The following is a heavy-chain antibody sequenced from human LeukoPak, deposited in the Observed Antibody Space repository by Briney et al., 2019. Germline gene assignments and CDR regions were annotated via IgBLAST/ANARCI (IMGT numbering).Heavy chain of an antibody. CDR1: GFTFSGSA. V-gene: IGHV3-73*01. CDR2: IRSKANSYAT. Sequence: GGSLRLSCAASGFTFSGSAMHWVRQASGKGLEWVGRIRSKANSYATAYAASVKGRFTISRDDSKNTAYLQMNSLKTEDTAVYYCASTYYDSSGYYSDYWGQGTLVTVSS. CDR3: ASTYYDSSGYYSDY. J-gene: IGHJ4*02. D-gene: IGHD3-22*01.